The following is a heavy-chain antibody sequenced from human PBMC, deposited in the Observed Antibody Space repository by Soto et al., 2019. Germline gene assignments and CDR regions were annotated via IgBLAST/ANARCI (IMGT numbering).Heavy chain of an antibody. CDR3: ARARWYDAFDV. CDR2: IFHGGNT. D-gene: IGHD2-15*01. CDR1: GFFISSGNY. V-gene: IGHV4-38-2*01. J-gene: IGHJ3*01. Sequence: SETLSLTCAVSGFFISSGNYWGWIRKPPGKGLEWIGSIFHGGNTYYNPSLESRVTISVDMSKNQFSLKLNSVTAADTAVYYCARARWYDAFDVWGQGTVVTVSS.